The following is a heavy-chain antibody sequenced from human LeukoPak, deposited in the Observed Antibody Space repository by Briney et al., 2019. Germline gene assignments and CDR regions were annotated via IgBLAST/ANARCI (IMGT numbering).Heavy chain of an antibody. D-gene: IGHD3-10*01. CDR3: ARVRYGSGSYYFDN. Sequence: SETLSLTCTVSGGSVSNASYYWSWIPQPPGKGLDWIGYVYYSGSTNYSPSLKSRVTLSVDTSKNQFSLKLTSVTAADTAVYYCARVRYGSGSYYFDNWGQGTLVTVSS. CDR2: VYYSGST. J-gene: IGHJ4*02. CDR1: GGSVSNASYY. V-gene: IGHV4-61*01.